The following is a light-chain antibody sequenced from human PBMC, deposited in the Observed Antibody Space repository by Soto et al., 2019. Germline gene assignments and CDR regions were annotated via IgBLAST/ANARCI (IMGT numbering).Light chain of an antibody. J-gene: IGKJ1*01. CDR2: DAS. CDR3: QQYNSYPRT. CDR1: QSISSW. Sequence: DIQMTQSPATLSASVGDRVTITCRASQSISSWLAWYQQKPGKAPKLLIYDASSLESGVPSRFSGSGSGTECTLTISSLQPDDFATYYCQQYNSYPRTFGQGTKV. V-gene: IGKV1-5*01.